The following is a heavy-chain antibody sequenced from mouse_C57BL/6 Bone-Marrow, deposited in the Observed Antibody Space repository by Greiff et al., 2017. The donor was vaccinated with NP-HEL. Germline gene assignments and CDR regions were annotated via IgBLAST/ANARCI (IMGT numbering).Heavy chain of an antibody. V-gene: IGHV5-16*01. CDR1: GFTFSDYY. CDR3: AREGGLRRRTYAMDY. Sequence: DVKLVESEGGLVQPGSSMKLSCTASGFTFSDYYMAWVRQVPEKGLEWVANINYDGSSTYYLDSLKSRLIISRDNAKNILYLQMSSLKSEDTATYYCAREGGLRRRTYAMDYWGQGTSVTVSS. CDR2: INYDGSST. D-gene: IGHD2-4*01. J-gene: IGHJ4*01.